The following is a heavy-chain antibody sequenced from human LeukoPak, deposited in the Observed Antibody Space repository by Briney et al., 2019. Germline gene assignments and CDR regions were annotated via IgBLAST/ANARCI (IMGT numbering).Heavy chain of an antibody. CDR1: GGSISSYY. D-gene: IGHD1-26*01. J-gene: IGHJ5*02. Sequence: PSETLSLTCTVSGGSISSYYWSWIRQPPGKGLEGIGYIYYSGTTNYNPSLKSRVTISVDTSKNQFSLKLSSVPAADTAVYYCARGKRIDGSYLRWFDPWGQGTLVTVSS. V-gene: IGHV4-59*01. CDR3: ARGKRIDGSYLRWFDP. CDR2: IYYSGTT.